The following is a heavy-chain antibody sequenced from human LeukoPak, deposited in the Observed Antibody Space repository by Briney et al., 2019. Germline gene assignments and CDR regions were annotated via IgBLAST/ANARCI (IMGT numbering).Heavy chain of an antibody. D-gene: IGHD6-6*01. CDR1: GYSISSGYY. Sequence: SETLSLTCTVSGYSISSGYYWGWIRQPPGKGLEWIGSVYHSGRTFYNPSLKSRVIISVDTSKNQFSLKLSSVTAADTAVYYCARDRPTFDSWGQGTLVTVSS. CDR3: ARDRPTFDS. CDR2: VYHSGRT. J-gene: IGHJ4*02. V-gene: IGHV4-38-2*02.